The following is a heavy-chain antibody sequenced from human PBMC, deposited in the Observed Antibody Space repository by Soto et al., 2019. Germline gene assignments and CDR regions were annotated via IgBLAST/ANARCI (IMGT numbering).Heavy chain of an antibody. D-gene: IGHD3-10*01. V-gene: IGHV4-34*01. CDR2: INHSGST. Sequence: SETLSLTCAVYGGSFSGYYWSWIRQPPGKGLEWIGEINHSGSTNYNPSLKSRVTISVDTSKNQFSLKLSSVTAADTAVYYCARAEFTYYYGSGSLYYYMDVWGKGTTVTVSS. CDR1: GGSFSGYY. J-gene: IGHJ6*03. CDR3: ARAEFTYYYGSGSLYYYMDV.